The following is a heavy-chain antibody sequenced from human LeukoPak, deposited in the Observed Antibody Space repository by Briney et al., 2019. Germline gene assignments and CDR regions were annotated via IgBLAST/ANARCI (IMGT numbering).Heavy chain of an antibody. D-gene: IGHD2-15*01. J-gene: IGHJ2*01. CDR2: IYYSGST. CDR3: ARLRVVVAATIHWYFDL. CDR1: GGSISSYY. V-gene: IGHV4-59*08. Sequence: SETLSLTCTVSGGSISSYYWSWIRQPPGKGLEWIGYIYYSGSTNYNPSLKSRVTISVDTSKNQFSLKLSSVTAADTAVYYCARLRVVVAATIHWYFDLWGRGTLVTVSS.